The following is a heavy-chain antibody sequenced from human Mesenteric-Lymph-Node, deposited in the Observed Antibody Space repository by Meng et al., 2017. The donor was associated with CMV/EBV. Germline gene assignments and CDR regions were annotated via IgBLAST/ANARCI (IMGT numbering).Heavy chain of an antibody. J-gene: IGHJ1*01. V-gene: IGHV3-7*03. CDR3: ATRFD. D-gene: IGHD3-3*01. CDR2: IKQDGSET. Sequence: GESLKISCAASGFTFSSYWMSWVRQAPGKGLQWVANIKQDGSETYYVDSLKGRFAISTDTAKNIFWLHVSDLRVEDTAVYHCATRFDWGQGTQVTVSS. CDR1: GFTFSSYW.